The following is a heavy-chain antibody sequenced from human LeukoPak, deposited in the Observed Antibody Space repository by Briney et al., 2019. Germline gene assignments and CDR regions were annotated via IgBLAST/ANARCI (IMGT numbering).Heavy chain of an antibody. CDR2: IYYSGST. CDR1: GDSISSYY. J-gene: IGHJ2*01. V-gene: IGHV4-59*01. CDR3: ARRGYSYGCSYFDL. D-gene: IGHD5-18*01. Sequence: SETLSLTCTVSGDSISSYYWSWIRQPPGEGLEWIGYIYYSGSTNYNPSLKSRVTISVDTSKNQFSLKLSSVTAADTAVYYCARRGYSYGCSYFDLWGRGTLVTVSS.